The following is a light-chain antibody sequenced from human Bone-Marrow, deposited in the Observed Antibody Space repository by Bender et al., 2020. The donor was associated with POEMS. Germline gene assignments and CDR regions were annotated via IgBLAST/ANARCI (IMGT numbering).Light chain of an antibody. CDR1: NIGNKN. Sequence: SFELTQPFSVSVALGQTARITCEENNIGNKNVHWYQQKPGQAPVVVMYRDSNRPSGIPERFSGSNSGNTATLTISRAQAGDEADYYCQVWDSNTWVFGGGTKLTVL. V-gene: IGLV3-9*01. J-gene: IGLJ3*02. CDR3: QVWDSNTWV. CDR2: RDS.